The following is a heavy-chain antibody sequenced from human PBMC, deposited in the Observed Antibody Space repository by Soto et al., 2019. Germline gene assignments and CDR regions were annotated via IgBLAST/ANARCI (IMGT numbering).Heavy chain of an antibody. CDR2: IWYDGSNK. CDR3: ARGADYRGINYYYYGMDV. V-gene: IGHV3-33*01. Sequence: GGSLRLSCAASGFTFSSYGMHWVRQAPGKGLEWVAVIWYDGSNKYYADSVKGRFTISRDNSKNTLYLQMNSLRAEDTAVYYCARGADYRGINYYYYGMDVWGQGTTVTVSS. D-gene: IGHD4-17*01. CDR1: GFTFSSYG. J-gene: IGHJ6*02.